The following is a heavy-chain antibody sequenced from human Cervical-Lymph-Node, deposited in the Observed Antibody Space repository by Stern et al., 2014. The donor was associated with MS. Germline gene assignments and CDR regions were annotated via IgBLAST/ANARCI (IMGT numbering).Heavy chain of an antibody. Sequence: VQLVESGAEVKKPGASVKVSCKASGYTFTGYYMHWVRQAPGHGLEWLGWINPNSGGTNYAQKFQGWVTMTRDTSISTAYMELSRLRSDDTAVYYCARGGVAGPEDAFDIWGQGTMVTVSS. CDR2: INPNSGGT. CDR3: ARGGVAGPEDAFDI. CDR1: GYTFTGYY. D-gene: IGHD2-15*01. V-gene: IGHV1-2*04. J-gene: IGHJ3*02.